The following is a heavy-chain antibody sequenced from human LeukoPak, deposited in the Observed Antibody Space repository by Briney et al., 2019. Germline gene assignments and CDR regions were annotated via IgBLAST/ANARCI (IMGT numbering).Heavy chain of an antibody. CDR2: IIPIFGTA. V-gene: IGHV1-69*13. D-gene: IGHD3-16*01. CDR3: ARKGRLRRYYFDY. J-gene: IGHJ4*02. CDR1: GGTFSSYA. Sequence: SVKVSCKASGGTFSSYAISWVRQAPGQGLEWMGGIIPIFGTANYAQKFQGRVTITADESTSTAYMELSSLRSEDTAVYYCARKGRLRRYYFDYWGQGTLVTVSS.